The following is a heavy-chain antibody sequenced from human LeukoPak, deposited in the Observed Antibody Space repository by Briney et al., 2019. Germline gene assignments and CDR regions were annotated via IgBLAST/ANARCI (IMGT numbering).Heavy chain of an antibody. CDR2: INHSGST. CDR3: ARYRRARSRGNSGYYYYMDV. J-gene: IGHJ6*03. CDR1: GGSFSGYY. D-gene: IGHD4-23*01. V-gene: IGHV4-34*01. Sequence: SETLSLTCAVYGGSFSGYYWSWIRQPPGKGLEWIGEINHSGSTNYNPSLKSRVTISVDTSKNQFSLKLSSVTAADTAVYYCARYRRARSRGNSGYYYYMDVWGKGTTVTVSS.